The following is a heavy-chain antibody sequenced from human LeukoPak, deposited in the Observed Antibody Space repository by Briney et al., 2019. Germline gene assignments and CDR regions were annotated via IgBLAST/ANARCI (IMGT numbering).Heavy chain of an antibody. V-gene: IGHV3-21*01. CDR2: ISSSSSYI. Sequence: PGGSLRLSCAASGFTFSSYSMNWVRQGPGKGVEWVSSISSSSSYIYYADSVKGRFTISRDNANNSLYLQMNGLRAEDTAVYYCARATPTLVIDYWGQGTLVTVSS. J-gene: IGHJ4*02. CDR3: ARATPTLVIDY. CDR1: GFTFSSYS. D-gene: IGHD1-1*01.